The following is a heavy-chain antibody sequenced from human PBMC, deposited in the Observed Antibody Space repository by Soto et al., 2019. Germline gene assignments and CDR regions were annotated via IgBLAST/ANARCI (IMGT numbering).Heavy chain of an antibody. V-gene: IGHV3-7*01. CDR1: GFTFSSYW. D-gene: IGHD1-26*01. CDR2: MKQDGREE. J-gene: IGHJ4*02. Sequence: GGSLRLSCAASGFTFSSYWMSWVRQAPGKGLEWVANMKQDGREEYYVDSVKGRFTIFRDNAKNSVHLLMNSLSAEDTAVYYCAGDRHASSWALHYWGQGTLVTV. CDR3: AGDRHASSWALHY.